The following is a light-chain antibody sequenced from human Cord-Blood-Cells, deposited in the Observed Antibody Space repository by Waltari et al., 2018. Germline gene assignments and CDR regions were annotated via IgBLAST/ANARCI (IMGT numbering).Light chain of an antibody. CDR2: GKN. Sequence: SSELTQDPAVSVALGQTVRITCQGDSLRSYYASWYQPKPGQAPVLVIYGKNNRPSGIPDRFSGSSSGNTPSLTITGAQAEDEADYYCNSRDSSGNHLVFGGGTKLTVL. CDR3: NSRDSSGNHLV. J-gene: IGLJ3*02. CDR1: SLRSYY. V-gene: IGLV3-19*01.